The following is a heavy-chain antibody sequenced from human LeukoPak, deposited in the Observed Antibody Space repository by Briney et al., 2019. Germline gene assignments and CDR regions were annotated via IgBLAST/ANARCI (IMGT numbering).Heavy chain of an antibody. J-gene: IGHJ6*02. D-gene: IGHD2-8*02. CDR2: IGSDGRGT. CDR1: GFSLSGYW. Sequence: QPGGSLRLSCAASGFSLSGYWMHWVRQIPGKGLMWVARIGSDGRGTTYADPVKGRFTISRDNSKNTLYLQMNSLRDEDAAVYHCTRVQAGRSGLMDVWGRGTTVTVSS. V-gene: IGHV3-74*03. CDR3: TRVQAGRSGLMDV.